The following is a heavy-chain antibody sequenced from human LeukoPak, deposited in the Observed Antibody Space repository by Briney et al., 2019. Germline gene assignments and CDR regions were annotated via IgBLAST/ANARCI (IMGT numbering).Heavy chain of an antibody. D-gene: IGHD3-10*01. V-gene: IGHV3-30*18. J-gene: IGHJ4*02. Sequence: GGSLRLSCAASGFIFSSYGMHWVRQAPGKGLEWVAVISYDGSNKYYADSVKGRFTISRDNSKNTLYLQMNSLRAEDTAVYYCAKDRNYGSGSYFDYWGQGTLVTVSS. CDR3: AKDRNYGSGSYFDY. CDR2: ISYDGSNK. CDR1: GFIFSSYG.